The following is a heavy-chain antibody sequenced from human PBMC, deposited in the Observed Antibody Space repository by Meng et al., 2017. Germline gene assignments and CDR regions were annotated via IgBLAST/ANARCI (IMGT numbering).Heavy chain of an antibody. D-gene: IGHD4-23*01. CDR1: GFSLSTSGVG. CDR3: AHFDYCGPTDDAFDI. J-gene: IGHJ3*02. Sequence: ITLKEPGPTLVKHTQTLTLNCTFSGFSLSTSGVGVGWIRQPPGKALEWLALIYWNDDKRYSPSLKSRLTITKDTSKNQVVLTMTNMDPVDTATYYCAHFDYCGPTDDAFDIWGQGTMVTVSS. V-gene: IGHV2-5*01. CDR2: IYWNDDK.